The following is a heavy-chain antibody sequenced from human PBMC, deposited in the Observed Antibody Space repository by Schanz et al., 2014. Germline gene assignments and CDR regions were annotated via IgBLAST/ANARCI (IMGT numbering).Heavy chain of an antibody. CDR2: ISHDGHRD. D-gene: IGHD6-19*01. Sequence: DLEESGGGVVQPGRSLRLSCAASGFTFHTYDMHWVRQAPGKGLEWVAQISHDGHRDFYADSVKGRFTVSRDNNWKTLSLQMNSLRSDDTAIYHCARENSSGCSPAVTYYIDVWGKGTTVTVSS. CDR1: GFTFHTYD. V-gene: IGHV3-30-3*01. CDR3: ARENSSGCSPAVTYYIDV. J-gene: IGHJ6*03.